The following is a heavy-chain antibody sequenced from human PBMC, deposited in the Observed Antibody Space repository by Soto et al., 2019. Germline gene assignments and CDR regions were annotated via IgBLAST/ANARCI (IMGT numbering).Heavy chain of an antibody. CDR3: ARYDSSGYYIEY. CDR1: GFTFSDYY. CDR2: ISSSSSYT. Sequence: GSLRLSCAASGFTFSDYYMTWIRQAPGKGLEWVSYISSSSSYTNYADSVKGRFTISRDNAKKSVYLQMNSLRAEDTAVYYCARYDSSGYYIEYWGQGTLVTVSS. J-gene: IGHJ4*02. D-gene: IGHD3-22*01. V-gene: IGHV3-11*06.